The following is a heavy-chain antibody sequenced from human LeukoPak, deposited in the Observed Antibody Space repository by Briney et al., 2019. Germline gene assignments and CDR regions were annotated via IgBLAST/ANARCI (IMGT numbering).Heavy chain of an antibody. V-gene: IGHV3-23*01. Sequence: PGRSLRLSCAASGFTFSSYGMSRVRQAPGKGLEWVSCISGSGGSTYYADSVKGRFTISRDNSKNTLYLQMNSLRAEDTAVYYCAKHCGISGAWDAFAMSGPGKIVTVSS. D-gene: IGHD5-12*01. J-gene: IGHJ3*02. CDR2: ISGSGGST. CDR3: AKHCGISGAWDAFAM. CDR1: GFTFSSYG.